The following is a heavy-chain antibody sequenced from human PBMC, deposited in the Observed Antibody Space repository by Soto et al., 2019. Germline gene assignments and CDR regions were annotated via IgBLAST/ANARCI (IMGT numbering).Heavy chain of an antibody. J-gene: IGHJ4*02. CDR2: IHVTGYT. D-gene: IGHD1-26*01. CDR1: GASITSGSYS. CDR3: ARGGALRPNGQVPLAF. Sequence: QLQLQESGSGLVNPSQTLSLTCTVSGASITSGSYSWSWIRQAPGKGLEWIGNIHVTGYTAFSPSLKRRVTMSVDTANNQFSLNVNSVTAADTAVHFCARGGALRPNGQVPLAFWGQGTLVTVSS. V-gene: IGHV4-30-2*01.